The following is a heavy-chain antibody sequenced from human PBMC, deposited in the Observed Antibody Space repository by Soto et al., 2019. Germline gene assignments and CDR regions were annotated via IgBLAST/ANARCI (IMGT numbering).Heavy chain of an antibody. CDR2: ISGSGGST. D-gene: IGHD3-9*01. CDR1: GFTFSSYA. CDR3: AKDLFSGLVIITPSNYSDAFDI. Sequence: GGSLRLSCAASGFTFSSYAMSWVRQAPGKGLEWVSAISGSGGSTYYADSVKGRFTISRDNSKNTLYLQMNSLRAEDTAVYYCAKDLFSGLVIITPSNYSDAFDIWGQGTMVTVSS. V-gene: IGHV3-23*01. J-gene: IGHJ3*02.